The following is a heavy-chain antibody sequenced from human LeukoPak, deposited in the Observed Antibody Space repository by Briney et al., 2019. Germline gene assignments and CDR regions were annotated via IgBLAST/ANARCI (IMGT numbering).Heavy chain of an antibody. CDR2: IRSKACGGTT. Sequence: VQPGRSLRLSCTASGFTFGDYAMSWVRQAPGKGLEGVGFIRSKACGGTTEYSASAKGRFTISRADSKSIAYLQIDSLKAEDTAVYYCTTSIDSRLGIYYFDYWGQGTLVIVSS. V-gene: IGHV3-49*04. D-gene: IGHD2-21*01. J-gene: IGHJ4*02. CDR1: GFTFGDYA. CDR3: TTSIDSRLGIYYFDY.